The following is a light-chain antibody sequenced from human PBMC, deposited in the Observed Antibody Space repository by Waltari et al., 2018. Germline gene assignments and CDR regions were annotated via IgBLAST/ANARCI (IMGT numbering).Light chain of an antibody. J-gene: IGLJ2*01. CDR3: SSYTSSGTVI. CDR2: DVS. CDR1: GIDVGSYVF. Sequence: QSALTQPASVSGSPGQSITISCTGTGIDVGSYVFVSWYQQHPGKGPKLMIFDVSNRPSGVSNRFSGSKSGNTASLTISGLQAEDEADYYCSSYTSSGTVIFGGGTKLTVL. V-gene: IGLV2-14*03.